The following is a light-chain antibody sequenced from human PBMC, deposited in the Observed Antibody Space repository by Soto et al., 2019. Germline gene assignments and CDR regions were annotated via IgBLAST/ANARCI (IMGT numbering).Light chain of an antibody. CDR2: DVS. Sequence: SVLTQPASVSGSPGQSITISCTGTSSDVGGYNYVSWYQQHPGKAPKLMIYDVSNRPSGVSNRFSGSKSGNTASLTISGLQAEYEADYYCSSYTSSSTLVFGTGTKVTV. CDR1: SSDVGGYNY. V-gene: IGLV2-14*01. CDR3: SSYTSSSTLV. J-gene: IGLJ1*01.